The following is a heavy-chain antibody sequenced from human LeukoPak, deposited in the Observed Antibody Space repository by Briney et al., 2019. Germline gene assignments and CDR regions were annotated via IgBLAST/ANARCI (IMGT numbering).Heavy chain of an antibody. D-gene: IGHD5-18*01. CDR2: INWNGGST. CDR3: AKDIKGAAAMGFDY. Sequence: PGGSLRLSCAASGFTFDDYGMSWVRQAPGKGLEWVSGINWNGGSTGYADSVKGRFTISRDNAKNSLYLQMNSLRAEDMALYHCAKDIKGAAAMGFDYWGQGTLVTVSS. J-gene: IGHJ4*02. V-gene: IGHV3-20*01. CDR1: GFTFDDYG.